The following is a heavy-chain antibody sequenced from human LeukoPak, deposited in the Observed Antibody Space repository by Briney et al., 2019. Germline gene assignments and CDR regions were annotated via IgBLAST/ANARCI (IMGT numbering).Heavy chain of an antibody. Sequence: GGSLRLSCAASGFTFSTYNMNWVRQAPGKGLEWVSSITSRSSYIYYADSVKGRFTISRDNAKNSLYLQMNSLRAEDTAVYYCARSLNYDSSGYYYGYWGQGTLVTVSS. CDR3: ARSLNYDSSGYYYGY. V-gene: IGHV3-21*01. CDR1: GFTFSTYN. J-gene: IGHJ4*02. CDR2: ITSRSSYI. D-gene: IGHD3-22*01.